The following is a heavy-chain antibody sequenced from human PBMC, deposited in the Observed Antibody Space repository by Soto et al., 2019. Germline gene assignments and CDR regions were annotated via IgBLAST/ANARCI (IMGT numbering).Heavy chain of an antibody. J-gene: IGHJ6*02. Sequence: SVKVSCKASGGTFSSYAISWVRQAPGQGLEWMGGIIPIFGTANYAQKFQGRVTITADKSTSTAYMELSSLRAEDTAVYHCARAGIDFCSGYRDLSYYYGLDVWGQGTTVTVSS. CDR1: GGTFSSYA. D-gene: IGHD3-3*01. CDR2: IIPIFGTA. CDR3: ARAGIDFCSGYRDLSYYYGLDV. V-gene: IGHV1-69*06.